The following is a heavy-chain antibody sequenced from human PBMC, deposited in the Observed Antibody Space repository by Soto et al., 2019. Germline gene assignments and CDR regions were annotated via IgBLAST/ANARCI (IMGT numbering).Heavy chain of an antibody. J-gene: IGHJ5*02. V-gene: IGHV1-8*01. D-gene: IGHD1-7*01. Sequence: ASVKVSCKASGYTLTNYDINWVRQAAGQGLEWMGWMNPKSGNTGYAQKFQGRVTMTSNTSISTAYMELTSLRSDDTAVYYCARGRWSDWNWDWFDPWGQGTLVAVSS. CDR2: MNPKSGNT. CDR3: ARGRWSDWNWDWFDP. CDR1: GYTLTNYD.